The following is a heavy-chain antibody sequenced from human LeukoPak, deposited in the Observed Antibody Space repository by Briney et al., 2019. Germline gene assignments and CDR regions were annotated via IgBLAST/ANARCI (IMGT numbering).Heavy chain of an antibody. D-gene: IGHD3-22*01. V-gene: IGHV4-39*01. CDR2: IYYSGST. Sequence: SETLSLTCTVSGGSISSSSYYWGWIRQPPGKGLEWIGSIYYSGSTYYNPSLKSRVTISLDTSKTLFSLKLSSVTAADTAVYYCARLDDSSGYYPVFDYWGQGTLVTVSS. CDR1: GGSISSSSYY. J-gene: IGHJ4*02. CDR3: ARLDDSSGYYPVFDY.